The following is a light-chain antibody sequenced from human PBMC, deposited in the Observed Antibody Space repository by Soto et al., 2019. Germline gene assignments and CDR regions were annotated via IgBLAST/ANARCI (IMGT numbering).Light chain of an antibody. CDR3: SSFSVARPL. J-gene: IGLJ1*01. V-gene: IGLV2-14*01. Sequence: QSALTQPASMSGSPGQSVTISCAGTSNDIGGYNYVSWYQHHPGTAPKLIIYDVSSRPSGVSHRFSGFKSGNTASLTISGLQAEDEADYYCSSFSVARPLFGTGTKVTVL. CDR2: DVS. CDR1: SNDIGGYNY.